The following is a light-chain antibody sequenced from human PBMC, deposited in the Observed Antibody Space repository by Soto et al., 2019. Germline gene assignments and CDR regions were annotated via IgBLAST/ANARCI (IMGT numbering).Light chain of an antibody. CDR2: GAS. Sequence: SPGHMSLSPGAIATLSCRTSHNATSTYLAWYQQKPGQAPRLLIYGASTMATGIPARFSGSGSGTEFTLTISNLQPEDFAAYYCQQSFNRPMWTFGQGTKVDIK. V-gene: IGKV3D-7*01. CDR1: HNATSTY. J-gene: IGKJ1*01. CDR3: QQSFNRPMWT.